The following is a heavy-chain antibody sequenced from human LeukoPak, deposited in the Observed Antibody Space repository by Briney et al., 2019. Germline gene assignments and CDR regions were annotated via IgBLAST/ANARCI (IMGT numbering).Heavy chain of an antibody. CDR2: ISTSGSSI. CDR1: GFTFSDYY. Sequence: GGSLRLSCAASGFTFSDYYMTWIHQAPGKGLEWVSYISTSGSSIYYAGSVKGRFTISRDNAKNSLYLQMNNLRAEDTAVYYCARDLQAPNQVKGAWFDPWGQGALATVSS. CDR3: ARDLQAPNQVKGAWFDP. V-gene: IGHV3-11*04. J-gene: IGHJ5*02. D-gene: IGHD1-14*01.